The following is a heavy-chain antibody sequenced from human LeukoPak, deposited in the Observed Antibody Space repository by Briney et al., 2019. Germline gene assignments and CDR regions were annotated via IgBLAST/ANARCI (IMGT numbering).Heavy chain of an antibody. Sequence: PSETLSLTCIISGGSISSSTYYWGWIRQPPGKGLEWIGSIYHSGSTYYNPSLKSRVTISVDTSKNQFSLKLSSVTAADTAVYYCARGSSSSLYFQHWGQGTLVTVSS. CDR2: IYHSGST. J-gene: IGHJ1*01. CDR3: ARGSSSSLYFQH. CDR1: GGSISSSTYY. V-gene: IGHV4-39*07. D-gene: IGHD6-6*01.